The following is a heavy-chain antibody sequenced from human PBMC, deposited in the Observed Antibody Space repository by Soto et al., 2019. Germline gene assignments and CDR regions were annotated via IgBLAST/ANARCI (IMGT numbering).Heavy chain of an antibody. J-gene: IGHJ6*02. CDR2: INAGNGNT. D-gene: IGHD6-6*01. CDR1: GYTFTSYA. Sequence: ASVKVSCQASGYTFTSYAMHWVRQAPGQRLEWMGWINAGNGNTKYSQKFQGRVTITRDTSASTAYMELSSLRSEDTAVYYCAESIAAISGYYGMDVWGQGTTVTV. V-gene: IGHV1-3*01. CDR3: AESIAAISGYYGMDV.